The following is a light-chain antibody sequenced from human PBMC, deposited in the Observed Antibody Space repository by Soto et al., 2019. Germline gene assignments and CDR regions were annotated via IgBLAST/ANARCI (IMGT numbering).Light chain of an antibody. V-gene: IGKV3-20*01. CDR1: QSVSSMF. J-gene: IGKJ1*01. CDR3: QQYESSRT. Sequence: EIVFTQSPGTLSLTPGERATLSCRASQSVSSMFLAWYQQKPGQAPKVLIYGASTRATGIPDRFSGSGSGTDFPLTISRLEPEDFAMYYCQQYESSRTFGQGTKVEMK. CDR2: GAS.